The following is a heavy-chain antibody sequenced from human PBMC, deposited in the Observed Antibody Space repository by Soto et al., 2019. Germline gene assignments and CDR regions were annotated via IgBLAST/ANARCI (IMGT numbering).Heavy chain of an antibody. CDR1: GFTFSTYG. V-gene: IGHV3-33*01. D-gene: IGHD5-18*01. CDR2: IWYDGTNA. J-gene: IGHJ6*02. CDR3: ARVEAPLIHSDHYYYGMDV. Sequence: QVHLVESGGGVVRPGRSLRLACDASGFTFSTYGMHWVRQAPGKGLQWVAGIWYDGTNAYYADSVKGRFTISRDNSKDTLYLEMNNLRTEDTAVYYCARVEAPLIHSDHYYYGMDVWGQGTTVTV.